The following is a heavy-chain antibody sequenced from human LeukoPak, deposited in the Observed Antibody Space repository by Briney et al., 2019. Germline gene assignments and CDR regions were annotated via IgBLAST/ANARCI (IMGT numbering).Heavy chain of an antibody. CDR1: GYTLSELS. V-gene: IGHV1-24*01. J-gene: IGHJ4*02. CDR3: ATRNPNSSSWTLFDY. CDR2: FDSEDGKT. D-gene: IGHD6-13*01. Sequence: ASVKVSCKVSGYTLSELSMHWVRQAPGKGLEWMGGFDSEDGKTIYAREFQARVTMTEDTSTDTAYMELSSLRSEDTAVYYCATRNPNSSSWTLFDYWGQGTLVTVSS.